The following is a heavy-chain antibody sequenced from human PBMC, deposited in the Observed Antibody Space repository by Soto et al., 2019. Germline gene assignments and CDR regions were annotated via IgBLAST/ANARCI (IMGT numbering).Heavy chain of an antibody. D-gene: IGHD6-25*01. J-gene: IGHJ4*02. CDR2: TYHRGST. CDR1: GVSISSYF. Sequence: LSLTCSVSGVSISSYFWSWIRQAPGRGLEWIGYTYHRGSTNYSPSLRSRVAISLDTSENQFSLKVNSVTAADTAVYYCARIGGYHGPLDYWGQGTPVTVSS. CDR3: ARIGGYHGPLDY. V-gene: IGHV4-59*01.